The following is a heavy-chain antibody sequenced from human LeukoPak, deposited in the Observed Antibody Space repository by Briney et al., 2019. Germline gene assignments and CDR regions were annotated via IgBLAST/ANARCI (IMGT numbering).Heavy chain of an antibody. V-gene: IGHV3-23*01. CDR3: AKLIDYNLGFDY. D-gene: IGHD3-10*01. CDR1: EFTFSSYA. J-gene: IGHJ4*02. CDR2: ISISGGTT. Sequence: GGSLRLSCAASEFTFSSYAMGWVRQAPGEGLEWVSAISISGGTTDHADSVKGRFTISRDNSKNTLCLQMNSLRVEDTAIYYCAKLIDYNLGFDYWGQGTLVTVSS.